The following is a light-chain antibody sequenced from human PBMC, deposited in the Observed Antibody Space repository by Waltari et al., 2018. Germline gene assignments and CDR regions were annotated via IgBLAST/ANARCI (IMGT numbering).Light chain of an antibody. Sequence: QSALTQPTSVSGSPGQSITISCTGTSRDAGFYNYFPCHQQYPGKVPRLLIYDVSERPSGISSRFSGSKSGNTASLTISGLQADDEADYYCNSYTGSSSWVFGGGTKLTVL. V-gene: IGLV2-14*01. CDR1: SRDAGFYNY. CDR2: DVS. CDR3: NSYTGSSSWV. J-gene: IGLJ3*02.